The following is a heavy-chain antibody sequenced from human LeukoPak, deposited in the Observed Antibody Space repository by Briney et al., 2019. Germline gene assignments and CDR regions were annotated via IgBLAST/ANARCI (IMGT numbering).Heavy chain of an antibody. CDR1: GFTFSSYA. CDR3: AKDPRGGDCYFDY. V-gene: IGHV3-23*01. J-gene: IGHJ4*02. CDR2: ISGSGGST. Sequence: GGSLRLSCAASGFTFSSYAMSWVRQAPGNGLEWVSAISGSGGSTYYADSVKGRFTISRDNSKNTLYLQMNSLRAEDTAVYYCAKDPRGGDCYFDYWGQGTLVTVSS. D-gene: IGHD2-21*02.